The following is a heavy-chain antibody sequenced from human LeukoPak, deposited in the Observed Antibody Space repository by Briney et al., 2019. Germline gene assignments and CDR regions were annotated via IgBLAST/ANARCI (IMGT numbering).Heavy chain of an antibody. D-gene: IGHD1-14*01. V-gene: IGHV4-34*01. CDR3: ARGTGGASTNFDY. Sequence: SETLSLTCAVYGGSFSGYYWSWIRQPLGKGLEWIGEINHSGSTNYNPSLKSRVTISLDTSKNQFSLNLSSVTAADTAVYYCARGTGGASTNFDYWGQGTLVTVSS. J-gene: IGHJ4*02. CDR2: INHSGST. CDR1: GGSFSGYY.